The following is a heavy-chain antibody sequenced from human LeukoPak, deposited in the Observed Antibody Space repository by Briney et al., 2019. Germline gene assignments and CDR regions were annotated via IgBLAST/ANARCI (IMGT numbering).Heavy chain of an antibody. CDR1: GFTFSSYW. Sequence: GGSLRLSCAASGFTFSSYWMHWDRQAPGMGLVWVSRISGDGSTTSYADSVKGRFTISRDNAKNTLYLQMNSLRAEDTAVYYCARLDILTGNYYYFNFWGQGTLVTVSS. D-gene: IGHD3-9*01. V-gene: IGHV3-74*01. J-gene: IGHJ4*02. CDR3: ARLDILTGNYYYFNF. CDR2: ISGDGSTT.